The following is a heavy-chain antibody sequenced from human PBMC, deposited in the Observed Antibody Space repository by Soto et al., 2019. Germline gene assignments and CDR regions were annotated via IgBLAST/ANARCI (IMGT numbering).Heavy chain of an antibody. D-gene: IGHD6-25*01. CDR1: GFTFSSYE. CDR3: AKQGAEVAAYFDY. CDR2: ISSSGSTI. Sequence: GGSLRLSYAASGFTFSSYEMNWVRQAPGKGLEWVSYISSSGSTIYYADSVKGRFTISRDNSKNTLYLQMNSLRAEDTAVYYCAKQGAEVAAYFDYWGQGTLVTVSS. J-gene: IGHJ4*02. V-gene: IGHV3-48*03.